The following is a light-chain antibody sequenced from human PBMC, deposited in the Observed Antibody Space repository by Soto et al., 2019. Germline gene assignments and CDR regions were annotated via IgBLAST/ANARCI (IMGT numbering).Light chain of an antibody. J-gene: IGLJ2*01. V-gene: IGLV2-11*01. CDR3: CSYAGSYTFV. CDR1: SSDVGGYKF. CDR2: DVT. Sequence: QSVLTQPRSVSGSPGQSVTISCTGTSSDVGGYKFVSWYQQHPDKAPKLMIYDVTKRPSGVPDRFSGSKSGNTASLTISGLQAEDEADYYCCSYAGSYTFVFGGGTKLTVL.